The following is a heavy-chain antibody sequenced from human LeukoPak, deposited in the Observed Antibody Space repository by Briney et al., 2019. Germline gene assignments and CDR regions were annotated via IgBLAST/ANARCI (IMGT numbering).Heavy chain of an antibody. CDR1: GGSISSYY. V-gene: IGHV4-4*07. CDR2: IYTSGST. J-gene: IGHJ6*03. Sequence: PSETLSLTCTVYGGSISSYYWSWIRQPAGKGLEWIGRIYTSGSTNYNPSLKSRVTMSVDTSKHQFSLKLSSVTAADTAVYYCARSGGTTNYYYMDVWGKGTTVTVSS. CDR3: ARSGGTTNYYYMDV. D-gene: IGHD1-7*01.